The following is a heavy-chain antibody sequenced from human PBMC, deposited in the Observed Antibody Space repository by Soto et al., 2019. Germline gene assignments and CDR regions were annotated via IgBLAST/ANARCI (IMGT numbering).Heavy chain of an antibody. CDR1: GYTFTSYD. Sequence: QVQLVQSGAEVKKPGASVKVSCKASGYTFTSYDINWVRQATGQGLEWMGWMNPNSGNTGYAQKFQGRVTMTRNTSISTAYMELSSLRSEYKAVYYCARRACHYYYYYMDVWGKGTTVTVSS. CDR3: ARRACHYYYYYMDV. CDR2: MNPNSGNT. J-gene: IGHJ6*03. V-gene: IGHV1-8*01.